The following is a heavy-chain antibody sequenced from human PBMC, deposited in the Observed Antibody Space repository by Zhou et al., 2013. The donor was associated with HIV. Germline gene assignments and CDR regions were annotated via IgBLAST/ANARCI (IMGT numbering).Heavy chain of an antibody. CDR2: INPISRGT. CDR1: GYTFSNYY. D-gene: IGHD2-15*01. Sequence: QVQLVQSGAEVKKPGASVSVSCKAFGYTFSNYYMHWVRQAPGQGLEWMGMINPISRGTVYAQKFQGRVTMTGDTSTTTVYMEMSSLRSNDTAVYYCARSKGAFVVDLFDYWGQGTLVTVSS. V-gene: IGHV1-46*01. CDR3: ARSKGAFVVDLFDY. J-gene: IGHJ4*02.